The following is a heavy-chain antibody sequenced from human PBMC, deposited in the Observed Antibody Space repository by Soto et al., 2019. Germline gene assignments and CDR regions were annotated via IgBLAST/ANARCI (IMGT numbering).Heavy chain of an antibody. D-gene: IGHD1-7*01. CDR3: ARDLTGTTFIDY. V-gene: IGHV3-66*01. J-gene: IGHJ4*02. Sequence: PGGSLRLSCAASGFTVSSKYMSWVRQAPGKGLEWVSLIQSGGPTYYADSVKGRFTISRDTSENTLHLQMDSLRAEDTAVYYCARDLTGTTFIDYWGQGTLVTV. CDR1: GFTVSSKY. CDR2: IQSGGPT.